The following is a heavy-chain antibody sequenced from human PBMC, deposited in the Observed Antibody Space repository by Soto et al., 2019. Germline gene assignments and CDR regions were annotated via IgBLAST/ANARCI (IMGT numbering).Heavy chain of an antibody. CDR1: GLGFSDYV. Sequence: EVHLLESGGGLVQPGGSLRLSCAASGLGFSDYVMSWVRQAPGKGLEWVSAVRGRGGGTEYADSVKGRFTISRDIPKSTLYLQRNNLRADDTAVYYCAKVPYSDYWRDWFDPWGQGTLVTVSS. D-gene: IGHD6-13*01. CDR3: AKVPYSDYWRDWFDP. V-gene: IGHV3-23*01. J-gene: IGHJ5*02. CDR2: VRGRGGGT.